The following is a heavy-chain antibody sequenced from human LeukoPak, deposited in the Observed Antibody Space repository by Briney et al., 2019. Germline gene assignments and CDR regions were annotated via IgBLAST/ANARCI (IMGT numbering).Heavy chain of an antibody. CDR3: ARNGREARHFQH. Sequence: ASVKVSYKASGYTFTSYDINWVRQATGQGLEWMGWMNPNSGNTGYAQKFQGRVTITSNTSITTVYMELGSLRSEDTAIYYCARNGREARHFQHWGQGTLVTVSS. CDR1: GYTFTSYD. V-gene: IGHV1-8*03. CDR2: MNPNSGNT. D-gene: IGHD6-6*01. J-gene: IGHJ1*01.